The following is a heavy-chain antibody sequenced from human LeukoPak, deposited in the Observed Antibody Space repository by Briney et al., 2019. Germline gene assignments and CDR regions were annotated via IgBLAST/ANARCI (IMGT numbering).Heavy chain of an antibody. J-gene: IGHJ3*02. CDR2: SGGST. CDR1: GFTVSSNY. CDR3: ARERYFDWFDAFDI. D-gene: IGHD3-9*01. Sequence: QTGGSLRLSCAASGFTVSSNYMSWVRQAPGKGLEWVSVSGGSTYYADSVKGRFTISRDNSENTLYLQMNSLRAEDTAVYYCARERYFDWFDAFDIWGQGTMVTVSS. V-gene: IGHV3-53*01.